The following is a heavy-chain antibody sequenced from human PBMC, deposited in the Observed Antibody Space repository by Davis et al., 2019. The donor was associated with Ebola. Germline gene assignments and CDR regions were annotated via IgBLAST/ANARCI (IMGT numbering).Heavy chain of an antibody. D-gene: IGHD1-26*01. CDR3: AKGGATTYYYYGMDV. CDR2: IRWNSGSI. J-gene: IGHJ6*02. Sequence: PGGSLRLSCAASGFTFDDYAMHWVRQAPGKGLEWVSGIRWNSGSIGYADSVKGRFTISRDNAKNSLYLQMNSLRAEDTALYYCAKGGATTYYYYGMDVWGQGTTVTVSS. V-gene: IGHV3-9*01. CDR1: GFTFDDYA.